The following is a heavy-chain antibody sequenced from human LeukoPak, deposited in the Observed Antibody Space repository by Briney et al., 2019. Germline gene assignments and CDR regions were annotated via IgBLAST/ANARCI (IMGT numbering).Heavy chain of an antibody. Sequence: GRSLRLSCAASGFTFSSYGMHWVRQAPGKGLEWVAVISYDGSNKYYADSVKGRFTISRDNPKNTLYLQMNSLRAEDTAVYYCAKGEGYYDSSGYPFDYWGQGTLVTVSS. CDR2: ISYDGSNK. CDR1: GFTFSSYG. J-gene: IGHJ4*02. V-gene: IGHV3-30*18. D-gene: IGHD3-22*01. CDR3: AKGEGYYDSSGYPFDY.